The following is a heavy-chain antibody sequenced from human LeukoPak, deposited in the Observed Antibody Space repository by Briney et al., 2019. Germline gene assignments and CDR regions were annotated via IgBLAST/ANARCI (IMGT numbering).Heavy chain of an antibody. CDR1: VDSVSINTAG. CDR2: TYYKSKWCN. V-gene: IGHV6-1*01. Sequence: SQTLSLTSAISVDSVSINTAGWNWIRQSTSRGLEWLGRTYYKSKWCNEYPVSVKSRITINPDTSKNQISLQPNSVTPEDTAVYYRASGKQWIDSWGQGTLVTVSS. D-gene: IGHD6-19*01. J-gene: IGHJ4*02. CDR3: ASGKQWIDS.